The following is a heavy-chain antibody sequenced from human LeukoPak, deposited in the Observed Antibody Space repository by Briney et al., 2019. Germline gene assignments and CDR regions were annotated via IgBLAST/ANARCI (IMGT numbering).Heavy chain of an antibody. J-gene: IGHJ4*02. Sequence: GASVKVSCKASGYTFTSYGISWVRQAPGQGLEWMGIIKPSGGSTTYPQKFQGRVTMTRDTSTSTVYMELSSLTSEDTAVYYCANNFHPGHTSGFFPHWGQGTPVTVSS. CDR3: ANNFHPGHTSGFFPH. CDR1: GYTFTSYG. CDR2: IKPSGGST. V-gene: IGHV1-46*03. D-gene: IGHD6-19*01.